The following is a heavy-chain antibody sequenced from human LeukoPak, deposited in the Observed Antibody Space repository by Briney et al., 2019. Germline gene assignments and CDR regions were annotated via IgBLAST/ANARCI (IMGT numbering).Heavy chain of an antibody. V-gene: IGHV1-2*06. D-gene: IGHD1-26*01. J-gene: IGHJ4*02. Sequence: ASVKVSCKASGYTFTGCYMHWVRQAPGQGLEWMRRINPNSGGTNYAQKFQERVTITRDTSISTAYMELSRLRSDDTAVYYCARVRSSGSYHDYWGQGTLVTVSS. CDR3: ARVRSSGSYHDY. CDR1: GYTFTGCY. CDR2: INPNSGGT.